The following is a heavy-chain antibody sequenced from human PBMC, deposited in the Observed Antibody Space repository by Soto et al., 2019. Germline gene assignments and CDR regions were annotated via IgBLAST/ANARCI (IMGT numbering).Heavy chain of an antibody. Sequence: SETLSLTCTVSGASINSGGYYWSWIRQLPGKGLEWIGYIYFRGSTYYNPSLESRVTISLDPSQNQFSLKLSSVTAADTAVYYCASGNAWEALLAYWGQGTLVTVSS. D-gene: IGHD1-26*01. CDR2: IYFRGST. CDR3: ASGNAWEALLAY. J-gene: IGHJ4*02. CDR1: GASINSGGYY. V-gene: IGHV4-31*03.